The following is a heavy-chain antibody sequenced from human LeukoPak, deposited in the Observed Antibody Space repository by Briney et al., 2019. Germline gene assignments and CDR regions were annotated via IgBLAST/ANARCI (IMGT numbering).Heavy chain of an antibody. J-gene: IGHJ4*02. D-gene: IGHD4-17*01. CDR3: ARGPFFTTVTRDY. V-gene: IGHV3-48*01. CDR1: GFTFSSYS. Sequence: GGSLRLSCAASGFTFSSYSMNWVRQAPGKGLEWVSYISSSSSTIYYADSVKGRFTISRDNAKNSLYLQMNSLRAEDTAVYYCARGPFFTTVTRDYWGQGTLVTVSS. CDR2: ISSSSSTI.